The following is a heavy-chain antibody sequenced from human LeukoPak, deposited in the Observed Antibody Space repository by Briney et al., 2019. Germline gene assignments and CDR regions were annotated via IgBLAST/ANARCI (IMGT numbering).Heavy chain of an antibody. D-gene: IGHD5-18*01. Sequence: GASVKVSCKASGGTFSSYAISWVRQAPGQGLEWMGGIIPIFGTANYAQKFQGRVTITADESTSTAYMELSSLRAEDTAVYFCVRDRYTYGQGYYFDDWGQGTLITVSS. CDR2: IIPIFGTA. V-gene: IGHV1-69*13. J-gene: IGHJ4*01. CDR1: GGTFSSYA. CDR3: VRDRYTYGQGYYFDD.